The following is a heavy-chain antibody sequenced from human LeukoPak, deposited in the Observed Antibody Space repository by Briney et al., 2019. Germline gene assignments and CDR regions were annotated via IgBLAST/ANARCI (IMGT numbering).Heavy chain of an antibody. CDR3: ARDILGSQTPFDY. V-gene: IGHV3-48*01. J-gene: IGHJ4*02. CDR1: GFTFSSYS. D-gene: IGHD1-26*01. Sequence: GGSLRLSCAASGFTFSSYSMNWVRQAPGKGLEWVSYISSSSSIIYYADSVKGRFTISRDKAKNSLYLQMNSLRAEDTAVYNCARDILGSQTPFDYWGQGTLVTVSS. CDR2: ISSSSSII.